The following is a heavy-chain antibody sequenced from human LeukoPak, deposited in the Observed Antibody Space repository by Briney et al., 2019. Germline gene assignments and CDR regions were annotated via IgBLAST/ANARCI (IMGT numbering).Heavy chain of an antibody. V-gene: IGHV3-23*01. J-gene: IGHJ4*02. D-gene: IGHD6-13*01. Sequence: PGGSLRLSCAASGFTFSSYAMNWVRLAPGKGLEWVSGISGSGGSTFYADSVKGRFTISRDNSKNTLYLQMNSLRAEDTAVYYCAKLEEGAAEDYWGQGTLVTVSS. CDR2: ISGSGGST. CDR1: GFTFSSYA. CDR3: AKLEEGAAEDY.